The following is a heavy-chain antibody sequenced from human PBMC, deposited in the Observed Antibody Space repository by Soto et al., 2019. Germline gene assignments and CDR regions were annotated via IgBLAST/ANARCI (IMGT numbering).Heavy chain of an antibody. V-gene: IGHV4-59*12. CDR2: IYYGGST. Sequence: PSETLSLTCIVSNVSFSPNYWIWLRQSPGKGLEWIGFIYYGGSTYYNPSLKSRVTISVDRSKNQFSLKLSSVTAADTAVYYCARGSEDDSSGYYSHWGQGTLVTVSS. CDR1: NVSFSPNY. J-gene: IGHJ4*02. CDR3: ARGSEDDSSGYYSH. D-gene: IGHD3-22*01.